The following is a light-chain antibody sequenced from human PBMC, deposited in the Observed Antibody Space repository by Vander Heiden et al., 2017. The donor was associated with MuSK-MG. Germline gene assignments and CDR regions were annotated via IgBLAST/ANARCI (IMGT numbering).Light chain of an antibody. V-gene: IGLV3-19*01. J-gene: IGLJ2*01. CDR1: SLSTSY. CDR3: TSRDSSGYVV. Sequence: SSELPQDPAVSVALGQPVRLPCQGDSLSTSYVSWYQQKPGQAPVPVINGKNNRPSGIPDRFSGSSAGNTASLTITGTQAEEEADYYCTSRDSSGYVVFGGGTKLTVL. CDR2: GKN.